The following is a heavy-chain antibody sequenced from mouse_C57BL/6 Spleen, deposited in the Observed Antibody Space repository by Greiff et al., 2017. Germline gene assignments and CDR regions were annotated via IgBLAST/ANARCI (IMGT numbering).Heavy chain of an antibody. Sequence: VQLQQSGPELVKPGASVKISCTASGYAFSSSWMNWVKQRPGTGLEWIGRIYPGDGDTNYNGKFKGKATLTADKSSSTAYMQISSLTSEDSAVYFCAREVYYYGSSYWYFDVWGTGTTVTVSS. J-gene: IGHJ1*03. CDR1: GYAFSSSW. V-gene: IGHV1-82*01. D-gene: IGHD1-1*01. CDR3: AREVYYYGSSYWYFDV. CDR2: IYPGDGDT.